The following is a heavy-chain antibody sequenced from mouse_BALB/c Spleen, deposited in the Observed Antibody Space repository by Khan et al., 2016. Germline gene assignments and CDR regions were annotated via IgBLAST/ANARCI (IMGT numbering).Heavy chain of an antibody. Sequence: QVQLQQSGAELVSPGASVKLSCKTSGYTFSRYFIYWVKQRPGQGLEWIGEIKPSNGGTNFNENFKSKATLTVDKSSSTSYIQLTSLTSEDSAVYYWTRGLYYYGTSDGRYYAMDYWGQGTSVTVSS. CDR3: TRGLYYYGTSDGRYYAMDY. CDR2: IKPSNGGT. D-gene: IGHD1-1*01. CDR1: GYTFSRYF. J-gene: IGHJ4*01. V-gene: IGHV1S81*02.